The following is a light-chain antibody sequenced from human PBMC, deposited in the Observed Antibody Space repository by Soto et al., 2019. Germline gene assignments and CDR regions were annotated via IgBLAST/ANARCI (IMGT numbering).Light chain of an antibody. CDR1: SSNVGSYKL. V-gene: IGLV2-23*02. J-gene: IGLJ1*01. Sequence: QSALTQPASVSGSPGQSITISCTGTSSNVGSYKLVSWYQQHPGKAPKLMIFEVNKRPSGVSNRFSGSKSGNTASLTISGLKVEHEADDYCCSSGGSPTYVFGSGTKVTVL. CDR2: EVN. CDR3: CSSGGSPTYV.